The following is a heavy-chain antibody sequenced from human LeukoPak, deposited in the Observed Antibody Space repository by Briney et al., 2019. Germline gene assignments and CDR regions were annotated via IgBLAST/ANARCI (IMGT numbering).Heavy chain of an antibody. CDR3: ARRGPSYNWFDP. J-gene: IGHJ5*02. CDR1: GGSISSYY. V-gene: IGHV4-59*01. CDR2: IFYSGST. D-gene: IGHD3-10*01. Sequence: SETLSLTCTVSGGSISSYYWSWIRQPPGKGLEWIGYIFYSGSTNYNPSLESRVTISVDTSKNQFSLKLTSVTAADTAVYYCARRGPSYNWFDPWGQGTLVTVSS.